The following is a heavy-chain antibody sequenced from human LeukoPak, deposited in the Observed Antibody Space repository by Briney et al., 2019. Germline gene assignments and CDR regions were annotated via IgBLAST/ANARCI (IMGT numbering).Heavy chain of an antibody. CDR2: INTSCST. Sequence: SETLSLTCTVSGGSIRIYYWTWIRQSAGKGLECIGRINTSCSTNYNPSRRSRVTISVNTSKNQFALDLTSLTAADTAVYSCASEGGDTRWLDPWGQGTLVTVSS. CDR3: ASEGGDTRWLDP. V-gene: IGHV4-4*07. CDR1: GGSIRIYY. D-gene: IGHD6-25*01. J-gene: IGHJ5*02.